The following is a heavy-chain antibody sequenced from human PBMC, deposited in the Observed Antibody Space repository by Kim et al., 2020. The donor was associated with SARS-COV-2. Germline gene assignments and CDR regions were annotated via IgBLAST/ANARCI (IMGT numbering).Heavy chain of an antibody. Sequence: GGSLRLSCAASGFTFSSYGMHWVRQAPGKGLEWVAVISYDGSNKYYADSVKGRFTISRDNSKNTLYLQMNSLRAEDTAVYYCAKIVVVAAFDAFDIWGQGTMVTVSS. J-gene: IGHJ3*02. CDR3: AKIVVVAAFDAFDI. V-gene: IGHV3-30*18. CDR1: GFTFSSYG. D-gene: IGHD2-15*01. CDR2: ISYDGSNK.